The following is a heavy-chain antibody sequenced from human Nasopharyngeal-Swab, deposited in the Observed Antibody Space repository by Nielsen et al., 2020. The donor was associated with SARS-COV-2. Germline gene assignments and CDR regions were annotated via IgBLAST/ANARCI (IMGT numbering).Heavy chain of an antibody. CDR1: GFTFSSYN. Sequence: GESLKISCAASGFTFSSYNMNWVRQAPGKGLEWVSSIGSSSTYIYYADSVKGRFTISRDNAKNSLYLQMNSLRAEDTAVYYCARESLAAFDIWGQGTMVTVSS. CDR3: ARESLAAFDI. V-gene: IGHV3-21*01. D-gene: IGHD3-16*01. CDR2: IGSSSTYI. J-gene: IGHJ3*02.